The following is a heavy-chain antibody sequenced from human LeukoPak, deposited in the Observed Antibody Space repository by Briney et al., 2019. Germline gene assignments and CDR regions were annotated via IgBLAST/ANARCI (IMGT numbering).Heavy chain of an antibody. D-gene: IGHD3-22*01. Sequence: SETLSLTCTVSGGSISSSNYYWAWIRQPPGKGLEWIGSIYYSGSTYYSPSLKSRVTISVDTSKNQFSLKMTSVTVADTAVYHCAPGSTSTGYYQSWGQGTLVTVSS. J-gene: IGHJ4*02. CDR2: IYYSGST. CDR1: GGSISSSNYY. V-gene: IGHV4-39*01. CDR3: APGSTSTGYYQS.